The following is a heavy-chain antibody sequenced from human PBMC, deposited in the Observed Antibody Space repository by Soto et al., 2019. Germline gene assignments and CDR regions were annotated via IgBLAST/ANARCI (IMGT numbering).Heavy chain of an antibody. CDR2: IYPGDSDT. D-gene: IGHD2-15*01. CDR3: ARFNYGSGGSCYEYNWFDP. J-gene: IGHJ5*02. V-gene: IGHV5-51*01. CDR1: GYSFTSYW. Sequence: GESLKISCKGSGYSFTSYWIGWVRQMPGKGLEWMGIIYPGDSDTRYSPSFQGQVTISADKSISTAYLQWSSLKASDTAMYYCARFNYGSGGSCYEYNWFDPWGQGTLVTVSS.